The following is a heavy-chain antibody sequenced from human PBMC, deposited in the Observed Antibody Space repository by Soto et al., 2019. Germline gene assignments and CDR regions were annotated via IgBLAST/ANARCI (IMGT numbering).Heavy chain of an antibody. CDR2: IKSKTDGGTT. J-gene: IGHJ6*02. CDR3: TTGLGYCGGDCYPYHGMDV. D-gene: IGHD2-21*02. V-gene: IGHV3-15*07. Sequence: GGSLRLSCAASGFTFSNAWMNWVRQAPGKGLEWVGRIKSKTDGGTTDYAAPVKGRFTISRDDSKNTLYLQMNSLKTEDTAVYYCTTGLGYCGGDCYPYHGMDVWGQGTTVTVSS. CDR1: GFTFSNAW.